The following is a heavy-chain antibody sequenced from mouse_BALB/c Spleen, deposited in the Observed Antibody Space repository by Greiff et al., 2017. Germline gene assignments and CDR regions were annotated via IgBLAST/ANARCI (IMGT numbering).Heavy chain of an antibody. CDR2: ISSGGSS. Sequence: EVQGVESGGGLVKPGGSLKLSCAASGFTFSSYAMSWVRQTPEKRLEWVASISSGGSSYYPDSVKGRFTISRDNARNILYLQMSSRRSEDAAMYYCARGLGGYDYDSAMDYWGQGTSVTVSS. V-gene: IGHV5-6-5*01. CDR1: GFTFSSYA. J-gene: IGHJ4*01. D-gene: IGHD2-4*01. CDR3: ARGLGGYDYDSAMDY.